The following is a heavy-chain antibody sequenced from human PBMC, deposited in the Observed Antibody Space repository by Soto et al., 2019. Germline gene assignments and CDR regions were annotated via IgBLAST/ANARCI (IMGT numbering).Heavy chain of an antibody. CDR3: AKKLGYCSGGSCYSVGYFDY. V-gene: IGHV3-23*01. CDR1: GFTFSDYA. CDR2: ISGSGGPT. D-gene: IGHD2-15*01. Sequence: EVQLLESGGGLVQPGGSLRLSCAASGFTFSDYAMSWVRQAPGKGLEWVSAISGSGGPTFYADSVKGRFTISRDNSKNTLYLQMNSLRAEDTAVYYCAKKLGYCSGGSCYSVGYFDYWGQGTLVTVSS. J-gene: IGHJ4*02.